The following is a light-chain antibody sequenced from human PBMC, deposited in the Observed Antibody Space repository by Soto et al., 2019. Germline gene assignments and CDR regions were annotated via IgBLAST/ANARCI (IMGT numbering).Light chain of an antibody. Sequence: EIVLTQSPGTLSLSPGESATLSCRASQSVGRDYLAWFQHTPGQAPRLLIYNASNRAPGIPARFSGSGSGTDFTLTISSLEPEDFAVYYCQQRGSWPPLTFGGGTKVEIK. V-gene: IGKV3-11*01. CDR1: QSVGRDY. CDR3: QQRGSWPPLT. CDR2: NAS. J-gene: IGKJ4*01.